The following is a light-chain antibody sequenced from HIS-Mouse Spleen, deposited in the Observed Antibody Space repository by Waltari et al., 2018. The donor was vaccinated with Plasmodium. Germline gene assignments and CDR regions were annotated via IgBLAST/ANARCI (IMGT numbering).Light chain of an antibody. Sequence: SCELTQPPSVSVSPGQTARLTCSGDALPKKYAYWYQQKSGQAPVLVIYEDSKRPSGIPERFSGSSSGTMATLTISGAQVEDEADYYCYSTDSSGNHRVFGGGTKLTVL. CDR1: ALPKKY. CDR3: YSTDSSGNHRV. J-gene: IGLJ3*02. V-gene: IGLV3-10*01. CDR2: EDS.